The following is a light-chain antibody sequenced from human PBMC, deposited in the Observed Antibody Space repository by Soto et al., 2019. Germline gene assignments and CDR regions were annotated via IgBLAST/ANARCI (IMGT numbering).Light chain of an antibody. V-gene: IGKV2D-29*01. CDR1: QTLLHTDGETY. CDR3: MQIMQFPWT. J-gene: IGKJ1*01. Sequence: DIMMTQTPLSLSVTPGQPASISCKSSQTLLHTDGETYLYWYGMKPGQPPQVLIYAVSSRVAGVPDRVSGSGSGTDFTLSISRVEAEDVGIYYCMQIMQFPWTFGQGTKVEVK. CDR2: AVS.